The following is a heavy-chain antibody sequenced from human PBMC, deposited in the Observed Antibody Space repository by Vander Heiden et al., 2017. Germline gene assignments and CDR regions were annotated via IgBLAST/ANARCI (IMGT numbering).Heavy chain of an antibody. J-gene: IGHJ3*02. CDR2: ISWNSGDI. CDR1: GFTFGDSA. Sequence: EVLLVESGGGLVQPGRPLRLSCVASGFTFGDSAITWVRQAPGKGLEWVSGISWNSGDIGYVDYVKGRFTISRDNAKNSLYLQMNSLRVEDTALYYCAKDTTGTGAFDIWGQGTMVTVSS. D-gene: IGHD1-1*01. CDR3: AKDTTGTGAFDI. V-gene: IGHV3-9*01.